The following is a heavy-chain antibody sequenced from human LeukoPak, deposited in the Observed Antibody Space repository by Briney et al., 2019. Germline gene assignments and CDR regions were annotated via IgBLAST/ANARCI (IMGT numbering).Heavy chain of an antibody. V-gene: IGHV1-69*13. CDR2: IIPIFGTT. CDR1: GGTFSSYA. J-gene: IGHJ1*01. D-gene: IGHD4-23*01. CDR3: ARTTTVVTEYFQH. Sequence: SVKVSCKASGGTFSSYAIDWVRQAPGQGLEWMGGIIPIFGTTNYAQKFQGRVTITADESTSTAYMELSSLRSEDTAVYFCARTTTVVTEYFQHWGQGTLVTVSS.